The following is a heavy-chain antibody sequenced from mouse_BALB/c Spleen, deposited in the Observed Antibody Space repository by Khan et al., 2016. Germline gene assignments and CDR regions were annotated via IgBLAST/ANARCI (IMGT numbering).Heavy chain of an antibody. CDR1: GYSITSDYA. D-gene: IGHD3-2*02. CDR2: ISYSGST. J-gene: IGHJ1*01. V-gene: IGHV3-2*02. CDR3: ARAPQRWYFDV. Sequence: EVQLQESGPGLVKPSQSLSLTCTVTGYSITSDYAWNWFRQFPGNKLEWMGYISYSGSTSYNPSLKSRISITRDTSKNQFFLQLNFVTTEDTATXYCARAPQRWYFDVWGAGTTVTVSS.